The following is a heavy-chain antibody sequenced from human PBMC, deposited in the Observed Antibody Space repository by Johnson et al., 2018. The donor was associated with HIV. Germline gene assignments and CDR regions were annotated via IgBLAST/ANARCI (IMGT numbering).Heavy chain of an antibody. Sequence: QVQLVESGGGLVRPGGSLRLSCAASGFTFSDYYMTWIRQAPGKGLECVSYISSSGRTIYYADSVKGRFTISRDNAKNSLYLQMNNLRTEDTGVYYCAKAYCPGCDGFDIWGQGTMVTVSS. CDR3: AKAYCPGCDGFDI. J-gene: IGHJ3*02. D-gene: IGHD2-21*01. CDR1: GFTFSDYY. V-gene: IGHV3-11*04. CDR2: ISSSGRTI.